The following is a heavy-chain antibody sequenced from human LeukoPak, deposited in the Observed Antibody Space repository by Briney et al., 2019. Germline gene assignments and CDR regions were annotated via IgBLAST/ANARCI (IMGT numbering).Heavy chain of an antibody. V-gene: IGHV3-23*01. J-gene: IGHJ4*02. Sequence: GGSLRLSCAASGFTFSSYAMSWVRQAPGKGLEWVSAISGSGGITYYADSVKGRFTISRDKSKNTLYLQMNSLRAEDTAVYYCAKEEVYGSGSFGDYWGQGTLVTVSS. CDR1: GFTFSSYA. CDR2: ISGSGGIT. D-gene: IGHD3-10*01. CDR3: AKEEVYGSGSFGDY.